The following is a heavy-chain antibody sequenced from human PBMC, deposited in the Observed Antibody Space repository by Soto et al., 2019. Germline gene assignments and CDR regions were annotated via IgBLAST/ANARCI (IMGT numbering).Heavy chain of an antibody. CDR1: GYTFTSYG. D-gene: IGHD5-18*01. J-gene: IGHJ4*02. Sequence: ASVKVSCKASGYTFTSYGISWVRQAPGQGLEWMGWISAYNGSTSYAQKFQGRVTMTRDTSTSTVYMELSSLRSEDTAVYYCASGYSYDPTSFDYWGQGTLVTVS. V-gene: IGHV1-18*01. CDR2: ISAYNGST. CDR3: ASGYSYDPTSFDY.